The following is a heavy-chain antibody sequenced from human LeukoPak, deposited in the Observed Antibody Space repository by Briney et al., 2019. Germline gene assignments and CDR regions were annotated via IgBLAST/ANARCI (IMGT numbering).Heavy chain of an antibody. CDR3: ARSKTSSSWYGNWFDP. CDR1: GFTVSSNY. D-gene: IGHD6-13*01. J-gene: IGHJ5*02. V-gene: IGHV3-53*01. Sequence: GGSLRLSCAASGFTVSSNYMSWVRQAPGKGLEWVSVIYSGGSTYYADSVKGRFTISRDNSKNTLYLQVNSLRAEDTAVYYCARSKTSSSWYGNWFDPWGRGTLVTVSS. CDR2: IYSGGST.